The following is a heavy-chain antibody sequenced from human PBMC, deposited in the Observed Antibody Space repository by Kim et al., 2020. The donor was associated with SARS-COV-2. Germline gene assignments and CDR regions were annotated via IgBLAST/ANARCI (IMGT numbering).Heavy chain of an antibody. J-gene: IGHJ3*02. CDR3: ARDYGYISRAFDI. Sequence: YSPPLPNRVTLSVDTSKHQFSRKLSSVTAADTGVYYCARDYGYISRAFDIWGQGTMVTVSS. D-gene: IGHD5-12*01. V-gene: IGHV4-59*01.